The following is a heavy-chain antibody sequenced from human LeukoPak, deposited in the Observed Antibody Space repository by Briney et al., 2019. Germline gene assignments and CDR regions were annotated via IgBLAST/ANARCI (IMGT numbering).Heavy chain of an antibody. Sequence: GGSMRLSCAASGFIFSSYWMTWVRQAPGKGLEWVANVKQVGSENSYVDSVKGRFTISRDNGKNSLYLQLKSLRAEDTAIYYCARVRGDFYLDYWGQGTLVTVSS. D-gene: IGHD3-16*01. CDR2: VKQVGSEN. J-gene: IGHJ4*02. CDR3: ARVRGDFYLDY. CDR1: GFIFSSYW. V-gene: IGHV3-7*01.